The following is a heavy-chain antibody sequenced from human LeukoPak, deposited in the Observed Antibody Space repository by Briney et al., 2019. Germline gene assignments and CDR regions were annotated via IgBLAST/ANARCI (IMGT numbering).Heavy chain of an antibody. D-gene: IGHD1-1*01. CDR1: GFTFDDYA. V-gene: IGHV3-43*02. CDR3: AKGGQLGTFYI. CDR2: MSGDGGST. Sequence: PGGSLRLSCAASGFTFDDYAMRWVRQARGKGLGWVTFMSGDGGSTYCADSVEGRFTISRDNSKNSLYLQMYSLRTEDTALYYCAKGGQLGTFYIWGQGTMVTVSS. J-gene: IGHJ3*02.